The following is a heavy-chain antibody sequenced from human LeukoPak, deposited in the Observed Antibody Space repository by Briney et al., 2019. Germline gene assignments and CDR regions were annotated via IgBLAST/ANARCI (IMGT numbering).Heavy chain of an antibody. Sequence: ASVKVSCKTSGYTFTSCYMHWVRQAPGQGFEWMGMINPSAGSTRYAQKFQGRVTMTTDTSTSTVYMELSSLRSEDTAVYYCARGGCGDSAAPFDDWGQGTLVPVSS. J-gene: IGHJ4*02. CDR3: ARGGCGDSAAPFDD. V-gene: IGHV1-46*01. CDR1: GYTFTSCY. CDR2: INPSAGST. D-gene: IGHD2-21*02.